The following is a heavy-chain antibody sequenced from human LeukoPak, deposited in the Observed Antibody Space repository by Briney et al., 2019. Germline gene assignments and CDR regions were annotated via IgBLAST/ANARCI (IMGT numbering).Heavy chain of an antibody. CDR3: ARVLAFDWLQIDY. J-gene: IGHJ4*02. V-gene: IGHV4-31*11. CDR2: IYYSGST. CDR1: GGSFSGYY. Sequence: SETLSLTCAVYGGSFSGYYWSWIRQHPGKGLEWIGYIYYSGSTYYNPSLKSRVTISVDTSKNQFSLKLSSVTAADTAVYYCARVLAFDWLQIDYWGQGTLVTVSS. D-gene: IGHD3-9*01.